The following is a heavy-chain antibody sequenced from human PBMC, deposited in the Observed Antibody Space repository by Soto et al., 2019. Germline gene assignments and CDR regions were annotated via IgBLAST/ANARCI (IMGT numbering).Heavy chain of an antibody. CDR1: GGSISSGTYY. Sequence: PSETLSLTCTVSGGSISSGTYYWSWIRQHPGKGLEWIGCIYYSGSTNYNPSLKSRVTISVDTSKNQFSLKLNSVTAADTAVYYCARVDPAHDAFDIWGPGTMVTVSS. V-gene: IGHV4-31*03. CDR2: IYYSGST. CDR3: ARVDPAHDAFDI. D-gene: IGHD5-18*01. J-gene: IGHJ3*02.